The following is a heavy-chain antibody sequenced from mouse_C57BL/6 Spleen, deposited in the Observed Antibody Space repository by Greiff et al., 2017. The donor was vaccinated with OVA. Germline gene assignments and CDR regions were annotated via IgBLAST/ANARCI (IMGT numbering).Heavy chain of an antibody. CDR2: IDPKSGGT. CDR1: GYTFTSYW. D-gene: IGHD4-1*01. CDR3: AREGELGLFAY. J-gene: IGHJ3*01. Sequence: QVQLKQPGAELVKPGASVKLSCKASGYTFTSYWMHWVKQRPGRGLEWIGRIDPKSGGTKYNEKFKSKATLTVDKPSSTAYMQLSSLTSEDSAVYYCAREGELGLFAYWGQGTLVTVSA. V-gene: IGHV1-72*01.